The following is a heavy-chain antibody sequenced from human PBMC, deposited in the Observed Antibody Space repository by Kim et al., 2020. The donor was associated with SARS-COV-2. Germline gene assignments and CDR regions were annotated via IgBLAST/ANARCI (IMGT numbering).Heavy chain of an antibody. D-gene: IGHD1-26*01. V-gene: IGHV4-59*01. CDR2: IYYSGST. CDR3: ARVGGELPNFDY. J-gene: IGHJ4*02. CDR1: GGSISSYY. Sequence: SETLSLTCTVSGGSISSYYWSWIRQPPGKGLEWIGYIYYSGSTNYNPSLKSRVTISVDTSKNQFSLKLSSVTAADTAVYYCARVGGELPNFDYWGQGTLV.